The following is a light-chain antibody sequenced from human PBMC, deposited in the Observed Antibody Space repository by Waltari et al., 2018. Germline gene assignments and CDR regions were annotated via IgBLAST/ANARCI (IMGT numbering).Light chain of an antibody. CDR3: QQSNNWPYT. Sequence: EIEMTQSPATLSVSPGERATVSCRASQSVGNKLAWYQQKPGQAPRLLFYDASTRATGIPVRFSGSGSGTEFTLTISSLQSEDFAVYYFQQSNNWPYTFGQGTKLEIK. CDR2: DAS. V-gene: IGKV3-15*01. CDR1: QSVGNK. J-gene: IGKJ2*01.